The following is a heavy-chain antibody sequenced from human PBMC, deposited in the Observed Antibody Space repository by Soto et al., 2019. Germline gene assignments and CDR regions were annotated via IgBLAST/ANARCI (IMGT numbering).Heavy chain of an antibody. V-gene: IGHV4-31*03. Sequence: SETLSLTCTVSGGSISSGGSYWTWIRQHPWKGLDWIGYISYSGTTSYNPSLKSRVTISVDTSKNQFSLRLSSVTAADTAIYYCAIGHSSAWFDPWGQGTLVTVSS. CDR3: AIGHSSAWFDP. CDR2: ISYSGTT. CDR1: GGSISSGGSY. J-gene: IGHJ5*02. D-gene: IGHD6-19*01.